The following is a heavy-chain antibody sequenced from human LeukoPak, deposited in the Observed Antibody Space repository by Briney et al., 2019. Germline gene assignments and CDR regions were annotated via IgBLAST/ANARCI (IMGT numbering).Heavy chain of an antibody. Sequence: ASVTVSCTASGYTFTSYYMHWVRQAPGQGLEWMGIINPSGGSTSYAQKFQGRVTVTRDTSTSTVYMELSSLRSEDTAVYYCARDRGVGTFSYYYGMDVWGQGTTVTVSS. D-gene: IGHD2/OR15-2a*01. V-gene: IGHV1-46*01. CDR2: INPSGGST. CDR3: ARDRGVGTFSYYYGMDV. J-gene: IGHJ6*02. CDR1: GYTFTSYY.